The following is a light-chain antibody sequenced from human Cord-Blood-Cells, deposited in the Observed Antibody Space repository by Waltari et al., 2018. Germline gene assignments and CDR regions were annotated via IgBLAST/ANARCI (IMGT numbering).Light chain of an antibody. CDR1: SSNIGAGYD. CDR2: GNS. Sequence: QSVLTQPPSVSGAPGQRVTISCTGSSSNIGAGYDVPWYQQLPETAPKLPIYGNSNRPSGVPDRFSGSKSGTSASLAITGLQAEDEADYYCQSYDSSPSGYVFGTGTKVTVL. J-gene: IGLJ1*01. V-gene: IGLV1-40*01. CDR3: QSYDSSPSGYV.